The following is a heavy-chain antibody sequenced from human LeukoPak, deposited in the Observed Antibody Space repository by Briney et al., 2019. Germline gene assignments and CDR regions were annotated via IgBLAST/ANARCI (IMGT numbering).Heavy chain of an antibody. V-gene: IGHV3-48*01. J-gene: IGHJ4*02. Sequence: GGSLRLSCAASGFTFSTYSMNWVRQAPGKGLEWVSYISSSSSTIYNADSVKGRFAISRDNAKNSLYLQMNSLRAEDTAVYYCARDLQSHYDSWGQGSLVTVSS. CDR2: ISSSSSTI. CDR1: GFTFSTYS. CDR3: ARDLQSHYDS.